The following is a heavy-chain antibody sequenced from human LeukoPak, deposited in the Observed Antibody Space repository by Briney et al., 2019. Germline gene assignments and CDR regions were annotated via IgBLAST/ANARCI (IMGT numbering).Heavy chain of an antibody. Sequence: PSEALSLTCAVSGGSLSSSDWWSWVRQPPGKGLEWIGEIYHSGSTNYNPSLKSRVTISVDKSKNQFSLILTSVTAADTAVYYCASLTGGNYFNYWGQGTLVTVSS. CDR1: GGSLSSSDW. CDR3: ASLTGGNYFNY. D-gene: IGHD3-16*01. V-gene: IGHV4-4*02. J-gene: IGHJ4*02. CDR2: IYHSGST.